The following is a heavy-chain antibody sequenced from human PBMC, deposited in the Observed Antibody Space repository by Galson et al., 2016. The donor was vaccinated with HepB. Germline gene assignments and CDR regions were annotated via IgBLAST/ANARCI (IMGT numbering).Heavy chain of an antibody. CDR3: ARNRGYSGYDAFDI. Sequence: SLRLSCAASGFTFSRYAIHWVRQAPGKGLEWVSYISISSSYTNYADSVKGRFTISRDNAKNAVYLQMNSLRAEDTAVYYCARNRGYSGYDAFDIWGQGTIVTVSS. CDR1: GFTFSRYA. J-gene: IGHJ3*02. CDR2: ISISSSYT. V-gene: IGHV3-21*05. D-gene: IGHD5-12*01.